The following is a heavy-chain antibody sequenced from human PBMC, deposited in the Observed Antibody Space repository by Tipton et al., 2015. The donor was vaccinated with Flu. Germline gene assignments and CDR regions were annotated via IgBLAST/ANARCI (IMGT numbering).Heavy chain of an antibody. CDR3: ARGARERWLQP. D-gene: IGHD5-24*01. Sequence: TLSLTCTVSGGSISSGSYYWSWIRQPAGKGLEWIGRIYTSGSTNYNPSLKSRVTISVDTSKNQFSLKLSSVTAADTAVYYCARGARERWLQPWGQGTLVTVSS. V-gene: IGHV4-61*02. CDR1: GGSISSGSYY. J-gene: IGHJ5*02. CDR2: IYTSGST.